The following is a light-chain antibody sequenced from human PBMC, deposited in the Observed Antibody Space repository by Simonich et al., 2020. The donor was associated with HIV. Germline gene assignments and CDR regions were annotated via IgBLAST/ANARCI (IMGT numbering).Light chain of an antibody. J-gene: IGKJ4*01. CDR3: HQYNKWPPLT. CDR1: QSVSSN. Sequence: EIVMTQSPATLSVSLGERATLSCRASQSVSSNLAWYQQKPGQAPRLLIYGASTRATGIPARFSGSGSGTKFILTISTTQSEDCAVYYCHQYNKWPPLTVGGGTKVEIK. V-gene: IGKV3-15*01. CDR2: GAS.